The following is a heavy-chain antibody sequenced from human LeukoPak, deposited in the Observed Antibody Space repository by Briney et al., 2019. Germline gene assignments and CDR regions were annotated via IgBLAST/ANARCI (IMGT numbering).Heavy chain of an antibody. CDR3: ARYDVWGSYRAFDY. CDR1: GGSISTYY. D-gene: IGHD3-16*02. V-gene: IGHV4-59*08. Sequence: SETLSLTCTVSGGSISTYYWSWTRQPPGKGLEWIGYIYYSGSTNYNPSLKSRVTISVDTSKNQFSLKLSSVTAADTAVYYCARYDVWGSYRAFDYWGQGTLVTVSS. CDR2: IYYSGST. J-gene: IGHJ4*02.